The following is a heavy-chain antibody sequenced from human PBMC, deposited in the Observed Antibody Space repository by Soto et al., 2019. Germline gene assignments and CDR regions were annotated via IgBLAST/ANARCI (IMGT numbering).Heavy chain of an antibody. CDR2: NYYSGIT. CDR3: ARGSSIAGLYYGMDV. J-gene: IGHJ6*02. V-gene: IGHV4-31*03. D-gene: IGHD6-6*01. Sequence: SETLSLTCTFSGFSISSGGYYWTWIRQHPGKGLEWIGYNYYSGITYYNPSLKSRVTISLDTSKNQFSLKLSSVTAADTAVYYCARGSSIAGLYYGMDVWGQGTTVTVSS. CDR1: GFSISSGGYY.